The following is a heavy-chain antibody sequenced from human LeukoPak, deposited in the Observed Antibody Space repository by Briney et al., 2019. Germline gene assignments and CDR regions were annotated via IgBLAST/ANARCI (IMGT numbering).Heavy chain of an antibody. J-gene: IGHJ4*02. D-gene: IGHD2-21*01. Sequence: GGSLRLSCAASGFTFSSYWMTWVRQAPGKGLECVANIKPDGTEKYYVDSVKGRFTISRDNAKNSLYLQMNSLRAEDTAVYYCANLVLIPGEDYFDYWGQGTLVSVSS. CDR1: GFTFSSYW. V-gene: IGHV3-7*01. CDR3: ANLVLIPGEDYFDY. CDR2: IKPDGTEK.